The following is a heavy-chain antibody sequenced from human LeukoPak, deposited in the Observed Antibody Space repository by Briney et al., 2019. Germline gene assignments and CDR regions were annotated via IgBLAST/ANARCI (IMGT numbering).Heavy chain of an antibody. J-gene: IGHJ5*02. CDR3: ARHRCSGGSCYPMNWFDP. D-gene: IGHD2-15*01. V-gene: IGHV4-39*01. Sequence: SETLSLTCTVSGGSISSSSYYWGWIRQPPGKGLEWIGSIYYSGSTYYNPSLKSRVTISVDTSKNQFSLKLSSVTAADTAVYHCARHRCSGGSCYPMNWFDPWGQGTLVTVSS. CDR1: GGSISSSSYY. CDR2: IYYSGST.